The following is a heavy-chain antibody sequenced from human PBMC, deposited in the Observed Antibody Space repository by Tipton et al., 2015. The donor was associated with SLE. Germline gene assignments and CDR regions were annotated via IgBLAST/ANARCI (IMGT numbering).Heavy chain of an antibody. CDR1: GGSFSGYY. CDR3: VRPSHLTMILAGAFDI. V-gene: IGHV4-34*01. D-gene: IGHD3-22*01. J-gene: IGHJ3*02. CDR2: INHSGST. Sequence: TLSLTCAVYGGSFSGYYWSWIRQPPGKGLEWIGEINHSGSTNYNPSLKSRVTISVDTSKNQFSLKLSSVTAADTAVYYCVRPSHLTMILAGAFDIWGQGTMVLVSS.